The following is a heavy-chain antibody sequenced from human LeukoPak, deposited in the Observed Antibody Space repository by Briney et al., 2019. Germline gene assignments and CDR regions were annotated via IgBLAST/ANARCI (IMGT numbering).Heavy chain of an antibody. CDR3: AKDILTGYDFDY. CDR1: GYTFTSYD. V-gene: IGHV1-8*01. Sequence: ASVKVSCKASGYTFTSYDINWVRQATGQGLEWMGWMNPNSGNTGYAQKFQGRVTMTRNTSISTAYMELSSLRAEDTAVYYCAKDILTGYDFDYWGQGTLVIVSS. J-gene: IGHJ4*02. CDR2: MNPNSGNT. D-gene: IGHD3-9*01.